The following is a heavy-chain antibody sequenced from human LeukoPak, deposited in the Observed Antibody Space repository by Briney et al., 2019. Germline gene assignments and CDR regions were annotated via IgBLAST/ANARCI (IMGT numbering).Heavy chain of an antibody. V-gene: IGHV1-69*05. CDR2: IIPIFGTA. D-gene: IGHD2/OR15-2a*01. J-gene: IGHJ1*01. CDR1: GCTFSIYA. Sequence: ASVTVSFTSSGCTFSIYAISWVRQAPGQGLEWMGGIIPIFGTANYAQKFQGRVTITTDESTSTAYMELSSLRPEDTALYYCAKDRATFLSSFPHWGQGTLVTVSS. CDR3: AKDRATFLSSFPH.